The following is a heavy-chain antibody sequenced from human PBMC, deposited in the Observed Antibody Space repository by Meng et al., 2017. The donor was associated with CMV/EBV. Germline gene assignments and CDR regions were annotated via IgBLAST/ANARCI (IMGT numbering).Heavy chain of an antibody. Sequence: VRVQEPGPGLGKPSETLSLTCTVAGGSISSCSSSWIRQPAGKGLEWIGRIYTSGSTNYNPSLKSRVTMSVDTSKNQFYLKLSSVTAADTAVYYCAREMPIAAAGCFDYWGQGTLVTVSS. CDR1: GGSISSCS. D-gene: IGHD6-13*01. V-gene: IGHV4-4*07. J-gene: IGHJ4*02. CDR3: AREMPIAAAGCFDY. CDR2: IYTSGST.